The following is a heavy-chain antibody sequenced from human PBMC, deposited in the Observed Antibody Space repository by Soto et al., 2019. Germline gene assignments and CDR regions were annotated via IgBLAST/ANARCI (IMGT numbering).Heavy chain of an antibody. V-gene: IGHV1-46*01. CDR3: ARGGNITIFGVVIIKYYYGMDV. Sequence: ASVKVSCKASGYTFTSYYMHWVRQAPGQGLEWMGIINPSGGSTSYAQKLQGRVTMTRDTSTSTVYMELSSLRSEDTAVYYCARGGNITIFGVVIIKYYYGMDVWGQGTTVTVSS. CDR2: INPSGGST. D-gene: IGHD3-3*01. CDR1: GYTFTSYY. J-gene: IGHJ6*02.